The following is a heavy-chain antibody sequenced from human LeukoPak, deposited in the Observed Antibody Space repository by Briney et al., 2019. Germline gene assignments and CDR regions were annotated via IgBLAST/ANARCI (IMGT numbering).Heavy chain of an antibody. CDR2: ISYDGSNK. Sequence: PGRSLRLSCAASGFTFSSYGMHWVRQAPGKGLEWVAVISYDGSNKYYADSVKGRFTISRDNSKNTLYLQMNGLRAEDTAVYYCAKDQSAAAYYYGSGSLDYWGQGTLVTVSS. D-gene: IGHD3-10*01. CDR3: AKDQSAAAYYYGSGSLDY. V-gene: IGHV3-30*18. J-gene: IGHJ4*02. CDR1: GFTFSSYG.